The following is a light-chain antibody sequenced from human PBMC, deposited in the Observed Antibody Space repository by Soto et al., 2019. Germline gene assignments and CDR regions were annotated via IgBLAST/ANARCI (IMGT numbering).Light chain of an antibody. Sequence: EIVMTQSPATLSVSPGERATLSCRASQSVSSNLAWYQQKPGQAPRLLIYGASTRATGIPARFSGSGSGTEFTLTISSLQSEDFAVYYCQQYGSSPPMYTFGQGTKVDIK. J-gene: IGKJ2*01. CDR3: QQYGSSPPMYT. V-gene: IGKV3-15*01. CDR1: QSVSSN. CDR2: GAS.